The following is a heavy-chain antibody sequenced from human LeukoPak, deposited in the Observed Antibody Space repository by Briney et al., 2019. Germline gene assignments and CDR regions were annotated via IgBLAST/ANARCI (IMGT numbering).Heavy chain of an antibody. V-gene: IGHV3-21*01. CDR3: ARVGGNDFWSGYPEY. D-gene: IGHD3-3*01. Sequence: GGSLRLYCAASGFTFSSYSMNWVRQAPGKGLEWVSSISSSSSYIYYADSVKGRFTISRDNAKNSLYLQMNSLRAEDTAVYYCARVGGNDFWSGYPEYWGQGTLVTVSS. CDR2: ISSSSSYI. CDR1: GFTFSSYS. J-gene: IGHJ4*02.